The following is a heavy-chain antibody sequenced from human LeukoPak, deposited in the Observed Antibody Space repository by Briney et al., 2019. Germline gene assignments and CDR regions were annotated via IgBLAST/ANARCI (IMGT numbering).Heavy chain of an antibody. V-gene: IGHV3-7*01. CDR1: GFTFSSYW. CDR2: IKQDGSEK. Sequence: GGSLRLSCAASGFTFSSYWMSWVRQAPGKGLEWVANIKQDGSEKYYVDSVKGRFTISRDNAKNSLYLQMNSLRAEDTAVYYCARGGRRIQLGYYYMDVWGKGTTVTVSS. J-gene: IGHJ6*03. CDR3: ARGGRRIQLGYYYMDV. D-gene: IGHD5-18*01.